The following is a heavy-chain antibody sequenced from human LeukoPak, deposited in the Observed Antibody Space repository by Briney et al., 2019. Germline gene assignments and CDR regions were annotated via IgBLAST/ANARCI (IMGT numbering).Heavy chain of an antibody. J-gene: IGHJ4*02. V-gene: IGHV3-21*01. D-gene: IGHD4-11*01. Sequence: GGSLRLSCAVSGFTFSSYTMNWVRQAPGKGLEWVSTISTSSSYKYYADSVKGRFTISRDNAKSSLYLQMNSLRAEDTAVYYCARDLEDYNNYGEMAIWGQGALVTVSS. CDR3: ARDLEDYNNYGEMAI. CDR2: ISTSSSYK. CDR1: GFTFSSYT.